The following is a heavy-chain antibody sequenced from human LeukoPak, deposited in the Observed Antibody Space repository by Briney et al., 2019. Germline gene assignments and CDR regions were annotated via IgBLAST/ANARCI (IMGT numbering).Heavy chain of an antibody. D-gene: IGHD3-16*01. CDR1: GYTFTSYD. CDR2: MNPNSGNT. J-gene: IGHJ6*03. CDR3: ARTWGSYYYYYMDV. V-gene: IGHV1-8*01. Sequence: ASVKVSCKASGYTFTSYDINWVRQATGQGLEWMGWMNPNSGNTGYAQKFQGRVTMTRNTSISTAYMELSSLRSEDTAVYYCARTWGSYYYYYMDVWGKGTTVTVSS.